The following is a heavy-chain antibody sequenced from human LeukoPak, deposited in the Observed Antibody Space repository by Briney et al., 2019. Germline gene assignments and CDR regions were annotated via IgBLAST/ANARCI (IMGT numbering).Heavy chain of an antibody. Sequence: KAGGSLRLSCAASGFTFSDYYMSWIRQAPGKGLEWVSYISSSSGYTNYADSVKGRFTISRDNAKNSLYLQMNSLRAEDTAVYYCARDRDSSGYYYTLDYWGQGTLVTVSS. CDR3: ARDRDSSGYYYTLDY. D-gene: IGHD3-22*01. CDR1: GFTFSDYY. V-gene: IGHV3-11*06. CDR2: ISSSSGYT. J-gene: IGHJ4*02.